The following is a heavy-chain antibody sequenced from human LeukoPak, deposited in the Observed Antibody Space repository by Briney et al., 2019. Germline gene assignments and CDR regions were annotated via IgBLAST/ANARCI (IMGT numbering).Heavy chain of an antibody. V-gene: IGHV1-2*06. CDR3: ARDRWYGDFDY. Sequence: ASVKVSCKASGYTFTGYYMHWVRQAPGQGLEWMGRINPNSGGTNYAQKFQGRVTMTRGTSISTAYMELSRLRSDDTAVYYCARDRWYGDFDYWGQGTLVTVSS. CDR1: GYTFTGYY. CDR2: INPNSGGT. J-gene: IGHJ4*02. D-gene: IGHD3-10*01.